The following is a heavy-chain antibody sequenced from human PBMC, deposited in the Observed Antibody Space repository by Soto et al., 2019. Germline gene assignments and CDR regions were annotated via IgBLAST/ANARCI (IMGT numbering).Heavy chain of an antibody. CDR2: IYYSGST. CDR3: ARAPIIETKYYDFWSSYYSTLYYFDY. J-gene: IGHJ4*01. Sequence: SETLSLTCTVSGGSISSYYWSWIRQPPGKGLEWIGYIYYSGSTNYNPSLKSRVTISVDTSKNQFSLKLSSVTAADTAVYYCARAPIIETKYYDFWSSYYSTLYYFDYWGQGTLVTVSS. V-gene: IGHV4-59*01. D-gene: IGHD3-3*01. CDR1: GGSISSYY.